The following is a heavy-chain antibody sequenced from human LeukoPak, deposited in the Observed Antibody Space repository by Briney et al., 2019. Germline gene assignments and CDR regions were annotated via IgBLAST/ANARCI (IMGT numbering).Heavy chain of an antibody. CDR2: ISSSSSYI. CDR1: GFTFSSYS. J-gene: IGHJ4*02. Sequence: PGGSLRLSCAASGFTFSSYSMNWVRQAPGKGLEWVSSISSSSSYIYYADSVKGRFTISRDNAKNSLYLQMNSLRAEDTAVYYCARDLGGSGSSDYWGQGTLVTVSS. CDR3: ARDLGGSGSSDY. V-gene: IGHV3-21*01. D-gene: IGHD3-10*01.